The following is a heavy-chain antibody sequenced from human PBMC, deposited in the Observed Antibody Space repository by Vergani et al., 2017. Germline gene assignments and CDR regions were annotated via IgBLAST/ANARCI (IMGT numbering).Heavy chain of an antibody. J-gene: IGHJ4*02. CDR1: GFTFSSYW. CDR2: IKQDGSEK. D-gene: IGHD3-22*01. CDR3: ARDSITMIVVWVFDY. Sequence: EVQLVESGGGLVQPGGSLRLSCAASGFTFSSYWMSWVRQAPGKGLEWVANIKQDGSEKYYVDSVKGRFTISRDNAKNSLYLQMNSLRAEDTAVYYCARDSITMIVVWVFDYWGQGTLVTVSS. V-gene: IGHV3-7*01.